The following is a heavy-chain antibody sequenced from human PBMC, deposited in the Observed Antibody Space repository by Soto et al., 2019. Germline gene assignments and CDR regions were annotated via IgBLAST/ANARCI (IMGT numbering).Heavy chain of an antibody. Sequence: SETLCLTCVVYRGSFSGYYWSWIRQPPGTGLQWLGEINPSGSTNYNPSFKSRGIISLDTSKIHFALKLSSVTAADTPVYSCARGRKGFGSSAYVDWGQGALVTVSS. CDR3: ARGRKGFGSSAYVD. CDR2: INPSGST. J-gene: IGHJ4*02. CDR1: RGSFSGYY. V-gene: IGHV4-34*01. D-gene: IGHD6-13*01.